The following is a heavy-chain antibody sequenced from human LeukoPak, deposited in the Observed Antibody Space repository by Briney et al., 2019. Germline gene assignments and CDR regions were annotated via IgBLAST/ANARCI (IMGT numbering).Heavy chain of an antibody. Sequence: GGSLRLSCAASGFTFSSYGMHWVRQAPGKGLEWVAVVWYDGSNEYYADSVKGRFTISRDNSRNTLYLQMNSLRAEDTAVYYCARDSWDYDILTGTFDYWGQGTLVTVSS. D-gene: IGHD3-9*01. V-gene: IGHV3-33*01. CDR3: ARDSWDYDILTGTFDY. CDR1: GFTFSSYG. CDR2: VWYDGSNE. J-gene: IGHJ4*02.